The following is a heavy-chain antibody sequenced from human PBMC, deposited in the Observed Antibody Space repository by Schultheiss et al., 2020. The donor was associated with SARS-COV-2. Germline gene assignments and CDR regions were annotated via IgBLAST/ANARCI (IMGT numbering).Heavy chain of an antibody. D-gene: IGHD3-3*01. CDR3: ARAPEAYYDFWSGYYNIYYYYMDV. Sequence: SETLSLTCTVSGGSISSYYWSWIRQPPGKGLEWIGYIYYSGSTNYNPSLKSRVTISVDTSKNQFSLKLSSVTAADTAVYYCARAPEAYYDFWSGYYNIYYYYMDVWGKGTTVTVSS. J-gene: IGHJ6*03. CDR1: GGSISSYY. CDR2: IYYSGST. V-gene: IGHV4-59*01.